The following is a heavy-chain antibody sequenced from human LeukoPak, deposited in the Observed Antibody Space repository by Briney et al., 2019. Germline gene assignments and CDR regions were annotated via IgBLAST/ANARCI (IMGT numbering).Heavy chain of an antibody. D-gene: IGHD6-6*01. CDR2: IYYSGNT. J-gene: IGHJ6*02. Sequence: PSETLSLTCTVAGGSISSGAYWWTWIRQDPVKGLEWIGYIYYSGNTYYNPSLRSRVNISVDTSKNQFSLNVRSVTAADTAVYFCARGHSTSSPYFCNGMDVWSQGTTVTVSS. CDR3: ARGHSTSSPYFCNGMDV. V-gene: IGHV4-31*03. CDR1: GGSISSGAYW.